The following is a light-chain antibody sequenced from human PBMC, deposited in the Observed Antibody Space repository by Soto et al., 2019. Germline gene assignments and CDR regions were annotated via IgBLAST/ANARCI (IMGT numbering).Light chain of an antibody. Sequence: DIVLTQSPGTLSLSPGDSATLSCRGSQSVSSSYLAWYQQKPGQAPRLLIYDASNRATGIPARFSGSGSGTDFTPTISSLEPEDFAVYYCQQRSNWPPITCGQGTRLEIK. CDR1: QSVSSSY. CDR2: DAS. CDR3: QQRSNWPPIT. J-gene: IGKJ5*01. V-gene: IGKV3D-20*02.